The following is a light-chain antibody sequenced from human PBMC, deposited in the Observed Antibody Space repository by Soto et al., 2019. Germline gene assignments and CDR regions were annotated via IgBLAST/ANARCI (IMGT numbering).Light chain of an antibody. CDR1: QSVRSDY. Sequence: EIVLTQSPDTLSLSPGQRATLSCRASQSVRSDYLAWYQQKPGQAPRLLIYAASTRATGIPDRFSGSGSGTDFTLTISRLETEDFAVYYCQHYGGTPRTFGQGTKVDIK. J-gene: IGKJ1*01. CDR2: AAS. V-gene: IGKV3-20*01. CDR3: QHYGGTPRT.